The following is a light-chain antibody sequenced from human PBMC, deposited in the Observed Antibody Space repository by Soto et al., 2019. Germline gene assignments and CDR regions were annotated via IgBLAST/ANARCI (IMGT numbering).Light chain of an antibody. V-gene: IGKV1-9*01. Sequence: IQVTQSPSSLSASVGDRVTITCRASQGITSYLAWYQQKPGKAPKLLIYAASALQTGVSSRFSGSGYGTDFALTISNLQPEDFATYFCQQLYSYTLTFGGGTKVDIX. CDR2: AAS. CDR1: QGITSY. J-gene: IGKJ4*01. CDR3: QQLYSYTLT.